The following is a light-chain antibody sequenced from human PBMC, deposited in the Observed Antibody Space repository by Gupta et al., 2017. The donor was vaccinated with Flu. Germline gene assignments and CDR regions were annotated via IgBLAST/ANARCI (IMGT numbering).Light chain of an antibody. J-gene: IGLJ2*01. CDR3: QVWDSSSAHPVV. Sequence: QTARITCGGNNIGTKSVHWYQQRPGQAPGLVVYDDTDRPSGIPARFSGSNSGNTATLTIVRVEAGDEADYYCQVWDSSSAHPVVFGGGTNLAVL. V-gene: IGLV3-21*02. CDR1: NIGTKS. CDR2: DDT.